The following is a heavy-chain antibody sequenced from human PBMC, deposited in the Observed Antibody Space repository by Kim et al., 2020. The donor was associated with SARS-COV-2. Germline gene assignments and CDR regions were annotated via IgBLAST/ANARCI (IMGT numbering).Heavy chain of an antibody. Sequence: GGSLRLSCAASGFTFSDYYMSWIRQAPGKGLEWVSYISSSGSTIYYADSVKGRFTISRDNAKNSLYLQMNSLRAEDTAVYYCAREDTYSRGFGELFPYYYYGMDVWGQGTTVTVSS. CDR1: GFTFSDYY. CDR3: AREDTYSRGFGELFPYYYYGMDV. J-gene: IGHJ6*02. V-gene: IGHV3-11*04. D-gene: IGHD3-10*01. CDR2: ISSSGSTI.